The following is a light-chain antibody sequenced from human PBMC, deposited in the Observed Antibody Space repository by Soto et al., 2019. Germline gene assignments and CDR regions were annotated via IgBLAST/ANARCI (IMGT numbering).Light chain of an antibody. CDR3: QQYNIWPKT. Sequence: EIVMTQSPATLSVSPGERAALSCWASQSVSSNLAWYQQKPGQPPRLLIYGASTRATGIPARFSGSGSGTEFTLTISSLQSEDFAVYYCQQYNIWPKTFGQGTKVEIK. CDR2: GAS. CDR1: QSVSSN. V-gene: IGKV3-15*01. J-gene: IGKJ1*01.